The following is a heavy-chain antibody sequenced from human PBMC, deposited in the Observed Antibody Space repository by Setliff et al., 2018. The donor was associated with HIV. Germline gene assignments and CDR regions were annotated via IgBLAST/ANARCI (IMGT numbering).Heavy chain of an antibody. J-gene: IGHJ4*02. CDR1: GYSFTSYW. D-gene: IGHD6-6*01. V-gene: IGHV5-10-1*01. CDR3: ARNMDSSSSLD. Sequence: GESLKISCKGSGYSFTSYWISWVRQMPGKGLEWMGRIEPSDSYTNYSPSFQGHVAISADKSISTAYLQCSSLKASDTSMYYCARNMDSSSSLDWGQGTLVTVSS. CDR2: IEPSDSYT.